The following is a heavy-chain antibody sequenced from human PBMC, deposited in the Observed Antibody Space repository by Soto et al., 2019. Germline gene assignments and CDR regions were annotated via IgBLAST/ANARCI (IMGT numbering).Heavy chain of an antibody. CDR1: GYSFTSYW. D-gene: IGHD6-13*01. CDR3: ARLQAAAGDNDLTFDY. CDR2: IDPSDSYT. Sequence: PGESLKISCQGSGYSFTSYWIGWVRQMPGKGLEWMGSIDPSDSYTNYSPSFQGHVTISVDKSISTAYLQWSSLKASDTAMYYCARLQAAAGDNDLTFDYWGQGTRVNVS. J-gene: IGHJ4*02. V-gene: IGHV5-10-1*01.